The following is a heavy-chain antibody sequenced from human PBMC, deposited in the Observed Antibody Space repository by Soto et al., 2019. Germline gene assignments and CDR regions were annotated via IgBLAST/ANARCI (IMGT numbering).Heavy chain of an antibody. CDR3: ARGISSTSCQYYYYGMDV. V-gene: IGHV4-4*02. CDR1: GGSVRSSNW. J-gene: IGHJ6*02. CDR2: IYYSGST. D-gene: IGHD2-2*01. Sequence: SETLSLTFAVSGGSVRSSNWGSWVRQTPGKGLEWIGEIYYSGSTYYNPSLKSLVTISVDTSKNQFSLKLRSVTAADTAVYYCARGISSTSCQYYYYGMDVWGQGTTVTVSS.